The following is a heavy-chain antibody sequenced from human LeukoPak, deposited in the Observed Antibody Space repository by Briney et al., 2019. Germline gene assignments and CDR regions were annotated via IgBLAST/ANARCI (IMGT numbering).Heavy chain of an antibody. Sequence: PGGSLRLSCAASGFSFSDYWMGWVRQAPGKGLEWVANIQQDGSEEYYMDSVKGRFTISRDNAKNSLYLQMNSLRADDTAVYYCARGVSCSGGTCSYSYHYYATDVWGQGTTVTLSS. J-gene: IGHJ6*02. D-gene: IGHD2-15*01. CDR3: ARGVSCSGGTCSYSYHYYATDV. V-gene: IGHV3-7*04. CDR1: GFSFSDYW. CDR2: IQQDGSEE.